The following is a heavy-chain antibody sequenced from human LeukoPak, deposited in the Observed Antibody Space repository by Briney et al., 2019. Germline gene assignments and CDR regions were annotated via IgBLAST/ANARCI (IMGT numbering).Heavy chain of an antibody. V-gene: IGHV4-39*07. Sequence: PSETLSLTCTVSGGSISSSSYYWGWIRQPPGKGLEWIGSIYYSGSTYYNPSLKSRVTISVDTSKNQSSLKLSSVTAADTAVYYCARGTTNYGGIRLFDYWGQGTLVTVSS. CDR1: GGSISSSSYY. CDR2: IYYSGST. CDR3: ARGTTNYGGIRLFDY. D-gene: IGHD4-23*01. J-gene: IGHJ4*02.